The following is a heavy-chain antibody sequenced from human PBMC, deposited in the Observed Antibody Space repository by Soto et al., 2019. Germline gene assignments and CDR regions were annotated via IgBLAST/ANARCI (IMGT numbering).Heavy chain of an antibody. CDR1: GFTFSSYG. CDR2: ISYDGSNK. D-gene: IGHD6-13*01. J-gene: IGHJ3*02. V-gene: IGHV3-30*03. Sequence: QVQLVESGGGVVQPGRSLRLSCAASGFTFSSYGMHWVRQAPGKGLEWVAVISYDGSNKYYADSVKGRFTISRDNSKNTLYLQMNSLRAEDTAVYYCAGPTSWYTLVSAFDIWGQGTMVTVSS. CDR3: AGPTSWYTLVSAFDI.